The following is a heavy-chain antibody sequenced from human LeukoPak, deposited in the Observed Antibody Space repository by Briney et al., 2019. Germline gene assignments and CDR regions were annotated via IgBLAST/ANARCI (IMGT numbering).Heavy chain of an antibody. D-gene: IGHD2-8*01. CDR3: ASVLVSGAGPDY. J-gene: IGHJ4*02. Sequence: PSETLSLTCTVSGYSISSGYYWGWIRQPPGKGLEWIGSIYYSGSTYYNPSLKSRVTISVDTSKNQFSLKLSSVTAADTAVYYCASVLVSGAGPDYWGQGTLVTVSS. CDR1: GYSISSGYY. V-gene: IGHV4-38-2*02. CDR2: IYYSGST.